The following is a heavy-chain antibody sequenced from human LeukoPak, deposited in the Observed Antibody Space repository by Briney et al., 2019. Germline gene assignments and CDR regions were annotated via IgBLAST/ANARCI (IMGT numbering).Heavy chain of an antibody. CDR1: GGSFSGYY. CDR3: ARVRNGWSIAARPGSYFDY. J-gene: IGHJ4*02. Sequence: PSETLSLTCAVYGGSFSGYYWSWIRQPPGKGLEWIGEINHSGSTNYNPSFKSRVTISVDTSKNQFSLKLSSVTAADTAVYYCARVRNGWSIAARPGSYFDYWGQGTLVTVSS. D-gene: IGHD6-6*01. V-gene: IGHV4-34*01. CDR2: INHSGST.